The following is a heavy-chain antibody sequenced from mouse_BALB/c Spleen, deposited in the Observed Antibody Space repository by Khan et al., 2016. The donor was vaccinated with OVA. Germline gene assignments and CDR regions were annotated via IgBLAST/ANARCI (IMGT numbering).Heavy chain of an antibody. D-gene: IGHD2-2*01. CDR2: IYPNNGDT. Sequence: VRLQQSGPELVKPGASVQIPCKASGYTFTDYNMDWVKQSHGKSLEWIGDIYPNNGDTIYNQTFRGQATLTVDKSYSTAFLELRSLTTEDTAVYCGARHGYGGFAYWGQGTLVTVSA. J-gene: IGHJ3*01. CDR3: ARHGYGGFAY. CDR1: GYTFTDYN. V-gene: IGHV1-18*01.